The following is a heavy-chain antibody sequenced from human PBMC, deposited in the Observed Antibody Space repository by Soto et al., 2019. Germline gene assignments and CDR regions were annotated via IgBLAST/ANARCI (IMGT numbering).Heavy chain of an antibody. CDR2: INAGNGNT. CDR1: GYTFTSYA. Sequence: ASVKVSCKASGYTFTSYAMHWVRQAPGQRLEWMGWINAGNGNTKYSQKFQGRVTITRDTSASTAYMELSSLRSEDTAVYYCARDGVNWAHSYDSSGQPEYYFDYWGQGTLVTVSS. J-gene: IGHJ4*02. D-gene: IGHD3-22*01. CDR3: ARDGVNWAHSYDSSGQPEYYFDY. V-gene: IGHV1-3*01.